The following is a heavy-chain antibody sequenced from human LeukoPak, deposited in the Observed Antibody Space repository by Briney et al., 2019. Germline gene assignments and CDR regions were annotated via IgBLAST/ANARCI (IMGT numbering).Heavy chain of an antibody. D-gene: IGHD5-18*01. CDR1: SGSISSYY. Sequence: SETLSLTCSVSSGSISSYYWSWIRQPPGKGLEWIGYIYYSGRTSYNPSLKSRVTISVDTSKNHFSLTLSSVTAADTAVYYCARGQKYRNGYTVTELGSGYFDYWGQGTLVTVSS. CDR2: IYYSGRT. CDR3: ARGQKYRNGYTVTELGSGYFDY. J-gene: IGHJ4*02. V-gene: IGHV4-59*01.